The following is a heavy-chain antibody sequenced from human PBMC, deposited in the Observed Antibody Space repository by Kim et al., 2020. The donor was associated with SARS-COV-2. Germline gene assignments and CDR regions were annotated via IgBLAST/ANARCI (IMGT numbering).Heavy chain of an antibody. CDR3: AGESFDP. Sequence: SETLSLTCTVSGGSITSINWWRWVRQSPGKGLEWIGEIYPGGSTNYNPSLKSRVSMSLDRSKNQFSLSLTSVTAADTAVYYCAGESFDPWGQGTLVTVSS. CDR1: GGSITSINW. J-gene: IGHJ5*02. V-gene: IGHV4-4*02. CDR2: IYPGGST.